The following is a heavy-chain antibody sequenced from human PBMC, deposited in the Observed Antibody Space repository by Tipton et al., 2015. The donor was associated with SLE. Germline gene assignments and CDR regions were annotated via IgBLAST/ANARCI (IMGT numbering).Heavy chain of an antibody. CDR1: GGSIRGHY. Sequence: TLSLTCSVSGGSIRGHYWNWVRQPPGKGLGWIGNINYSGSTKYNPSLKSRVTISVDTSKNQFSLKMSSVTAADTAVYYCARGVLDFWGQGTLVTVSS. CDR3: ARGVLDF. V-gene: IGHV4-59*11. CDR2: INYSGST. J-gene: IGHJ4*02.